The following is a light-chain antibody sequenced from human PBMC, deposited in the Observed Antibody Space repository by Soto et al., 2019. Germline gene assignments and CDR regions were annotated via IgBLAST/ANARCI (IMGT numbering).Light chain of an antibody. CDR3: QQYRRWPLT. J-gene: IGKJ1*01. Sequence: EIVLTQSPATLSVSPGERATLSCRASQSVTINLAWYQQKPGQAPRLLIYGESTRATGMPARFSGRGAEAEFTLTISSLKSEDFAVYYCQQYRRWPLTFGQGTKVEIK. CDR1: QSVTIN. CDR2: GES. V-gene: IGKV3-15*01.